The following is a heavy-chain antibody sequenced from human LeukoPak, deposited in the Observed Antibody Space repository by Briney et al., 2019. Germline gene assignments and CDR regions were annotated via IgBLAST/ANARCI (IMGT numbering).Heavy chain of an antibody. V-gene: IGHV4-39*01. CDR1: GGSISSSSYC. CDR3: AGHATVGATSWFDP. D-gene: IGHD1-26*01. Sequence: PSETLSLTCTVSGGSISSSSYCWGWIRQPPGKGLEWIGSIYYSGSTYYNPSLKSRVTISVDTSKNQFSLKLSSVTAADTAVYYCAGHATVGATSWFDPWGQGTLVTVSS. CDR2: IYYSGST. J-gene: IGHJ5*02.